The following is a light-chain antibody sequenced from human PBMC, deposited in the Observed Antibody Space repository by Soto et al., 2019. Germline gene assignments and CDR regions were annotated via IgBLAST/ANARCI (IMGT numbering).Light chain of an antibody. CDR3: QHYGNSAWT. Sequence: EIVLTQSPATLSLSPGERATLSCGASQTVGSTYLAWFQQKPGLAPRLLFYGASSRATGIPHRFSGSGSGTDFTLTISRLEPEDFAVCYCQHYGNSAWTFGQGTKVEIK. J-gene: IGKJ1*01. V-gene: IGKV3D-20*01. CDR1: QTVGSTY. CDR2: GAS.